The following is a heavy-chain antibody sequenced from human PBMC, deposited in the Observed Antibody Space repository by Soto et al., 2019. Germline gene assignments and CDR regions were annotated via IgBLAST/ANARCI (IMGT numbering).Heavy chain of an antibody. CDR3: AKVRIAAAHPLRKENYYYYYGMDV. CDR2: ISGSGGST. CDR1: GFTFSSYA. J-gene: IGHJ6*02. D-gene: IGHD6-13*01. V-gene: IGHV3-23*01. Sequence: GGSLRLSCAASGFTFSSYAMSWVRQAPGKGLEWVSAISGSGGSTYYADSVKGRFTISRDNSKNTLYLQMNSLRAEDTAVYYCAKVRIAAAHPLRKENYYYYYGMDVWGQGTTVTVSS.